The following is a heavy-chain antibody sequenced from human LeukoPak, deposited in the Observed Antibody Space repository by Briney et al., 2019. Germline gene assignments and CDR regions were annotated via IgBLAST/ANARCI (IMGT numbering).Heavy chain of an antibody. J-gene: IGHJ1*01. D-gene: IGHD4-23*01. CDR2: IIPILGIA. CDR1: GGTFSSYA. V-gene: IGHV1-69*04. CDR3: RTGGNPTVGYFQP. Sequence: TSVKLSCKASGGTFSSYAISWVRQAPGQGLGWMGRIIPILGIANYAQKFQGRVTITADKSTNTAYMELSNLRSEETAAYYCRTGGNPTVGYFQPWGQGTLVTVSS.